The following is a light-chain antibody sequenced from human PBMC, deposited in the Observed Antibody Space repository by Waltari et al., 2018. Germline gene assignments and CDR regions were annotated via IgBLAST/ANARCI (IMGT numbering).Light chain of an antibody. V-gene: IGLV3-27*01. CDR1: VLTETS. Sequence: SSELTQPSSVSVSPGQTARITCSGDVLTETSTRWFQQKPGQAPLVIIFAGTERPSGIPARFSASTSGTTVTLTISGTLVDDEADYFCYSAADNNWVFGGGTKLTVL. CDR3: YSAADNNWV. J-gene: IGLJ3*02. CDR2: AGT.